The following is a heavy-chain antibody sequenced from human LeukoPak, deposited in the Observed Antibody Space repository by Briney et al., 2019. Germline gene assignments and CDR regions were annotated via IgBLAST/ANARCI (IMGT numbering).Heavy chain of an antibody. CDR3: ARDRSSGRDLDY. J-gene: IGHJ4*02. D-gene: IGHD3-22*01. CDR2: IHPNSGAT. V-gene: IGHV1-2*02. CDR1: GYTFTDYF. Sequence: ASVKVSCKASGYTFTDYFMHWVRQAPGQSLEWMGWIHPNSGATNYAQKFQGRVIMNRDTSISTVNMELSSLRSDDTAVYYCARDRSSGRDLDYWGQGTLVTVSS.